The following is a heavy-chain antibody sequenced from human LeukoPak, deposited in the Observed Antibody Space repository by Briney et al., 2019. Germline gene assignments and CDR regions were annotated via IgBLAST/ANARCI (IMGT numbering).Heavy chain of an antibody. CDR1: GYTFTSYG. D-gene: IGHD6-6*01. CDR3: AREGKPYSSSSRSYFDY. J-gene: IGHJ4*02. CDR2: ISAYNGNT. Sequence: GASVKVSCKASGYTFTSYGISWVRQAPGQGLEWMGWISAYNGNTNYAQKLQGRVTMTTDTSTSAAYMELRSLRSDDTAVYYCAREGKPYSSSSRSYFDYWGQGTLVTVSS. V-gene: IGHV1-18*01.